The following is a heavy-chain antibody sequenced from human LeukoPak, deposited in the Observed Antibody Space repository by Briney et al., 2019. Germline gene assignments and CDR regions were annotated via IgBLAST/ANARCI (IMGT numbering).Heavy chain of an antibody. V-gene: IGHV3-23*01. Sequence: PGGSLRLSSAASGFTFSSYAMSWVRQAPGKGLEWVSAISGSGGSTYYADSVKGRFTISRDNSKNTLYLQMNSLRAEDTAVYYCAKEGTQEYYDFWSYYFDYWGQGTLVTVSS. D-gene: IGHD3-3*01. CDR3: AKEGTQEYYDFWSYYFDY. J-gene: IGHJ4*02. CDR2: ISGSGGST. CDR1: GFTFSSYA.